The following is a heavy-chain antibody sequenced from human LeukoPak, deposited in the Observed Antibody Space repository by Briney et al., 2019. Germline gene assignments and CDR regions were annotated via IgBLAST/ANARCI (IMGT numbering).Heavy chain of an antibody. Sequence: SETLSLTCAVYGGSSSGYYWSWIRQPPGKGLEWIGEINHGGSTNYNPSLKSRVTISVDTSKTQFSLKLSSVHAADTAVYYCARGRVPVYYDSSGYGRHFDYWGQGTLVTVSS. CDR3: ARGRVPVYYDSSGYGRHFDY. V-gene: IGHV4-34*01. J-gene: IGHJ4*02. CDR1: GGSSSGYY. D-gene: IGHD3-22*01. CDR2: INHGGST.